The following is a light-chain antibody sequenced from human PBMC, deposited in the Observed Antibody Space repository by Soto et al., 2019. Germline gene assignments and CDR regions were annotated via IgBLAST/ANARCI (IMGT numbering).Light chain of an antibody. J-gene: IGKJ1*01. Sequence: EIVLTQSPGTLSFSPGERTTLSCRSSQSFSSSYLGWYQQKPVQAPRLLMYVASSRATGIPERFIGSGSGTDFTLNICRLEPEDFAVYYCQQYGSSPRTFGQGTKVHIK. CDR3: QQYGSSPRT. CDR2: VAS. V-gene: IGKV3-20*01. CDR1: QSFSSSY.